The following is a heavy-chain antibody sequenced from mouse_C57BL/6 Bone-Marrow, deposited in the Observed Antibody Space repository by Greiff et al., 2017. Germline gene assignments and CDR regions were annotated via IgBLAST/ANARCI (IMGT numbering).Heavy chain of an antibody. CDR1: GYAFSSSW. J-gene: IGHJ1*03. CDR2: IYPGDGDT. Sequence: QVQLQQSGPELVKPGASVKISCKASGYAFSSSWMNWVKQRPGKGLEWIGRIYPGDGDTNYNGKFKGKATLTADKSSSTAYMQLSSLTSEDSAVXFCAREDYYGSSYGYFDVWGTGTTVTVSS. D-gene: IGHD1-1*01. CDR3: AREDYYGSSYGYFDV. V-gene: IGHV1-82*01.